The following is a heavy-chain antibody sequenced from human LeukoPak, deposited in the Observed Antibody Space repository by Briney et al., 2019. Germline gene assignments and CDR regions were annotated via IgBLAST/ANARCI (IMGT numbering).Heavy chain of an antibody. V-gene: IGHV3-33*01. CDR1: GFTFSSYG. CDR2: IWYDGSNK. D-gene: IGHD3-16*01. J-gene: IGHJ4*02. Sequence: GRSLRLSCAASGFTFSSYGMHWVRQAPGKGLEWVAVIWYDGSNKYYADSVKGRFTISRDNSKNTLYLRMNSLRAEDTAVYYCARGRGGYVFDYWGQGTLVTVSS. CDR3: ARGRGGYVFDY.